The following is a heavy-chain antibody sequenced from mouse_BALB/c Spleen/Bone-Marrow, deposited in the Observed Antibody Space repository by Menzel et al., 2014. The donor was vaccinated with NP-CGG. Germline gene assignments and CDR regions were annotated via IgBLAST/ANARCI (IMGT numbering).Heavy chain of an antibody. D-gene: IGHD2-4*01. CDR2: FAPGSGNT. J-gene: IGHJ1*01. V-gene: IGHV1S41*01. Sequence: DLVKPGASVKLTCKASGYTFTSYWINWIKQRPGQGLEWIGSFAPGSGNTYYNEMFKGKATLTVDTSSSTAYIQLSSLSSEDSAVYFCARARSTVITTWYFDVWGAGTTVTVSS. CDR1: GYTFTSYW. CDR3: ARARSTVITTWYFDV.